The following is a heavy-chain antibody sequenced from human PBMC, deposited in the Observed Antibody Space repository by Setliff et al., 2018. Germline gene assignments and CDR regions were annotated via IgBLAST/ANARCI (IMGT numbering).Heavy chain of an antibody. CDR1: GFTFSSYA. V-gene: IGHV3-23*01. CDR2: ISGSGGST. D-gene: IGHD3-22*01. J-gene: IGHJ4*02. CDR3: ASWAYYYDSSGYRGY. Sequence: HPGGSLRLSCAASGFTFSSYAMSWVRQAPGKGLEWVSAISGSGGSTYYADSVKGRFTISRDNSKNTLYLQMNSLRAEDTAVYYCASWAYYYDSSGYRGYWGQGTLVTVSS.